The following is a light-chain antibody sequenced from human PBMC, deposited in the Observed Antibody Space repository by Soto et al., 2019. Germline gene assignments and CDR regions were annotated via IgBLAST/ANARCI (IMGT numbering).Light chain of an antibody. CDR1: QSVSSY. V-gene: IGKV3-11*01. J-gene: IGKJ3*01. CDR3: QQRSNWPPLT. CDR2: DAS. Sequence: EIVLTQSPGTLSLSPGERATLSCRASQSVSSYLAWYQQKPGQAPRLLIYDASNRATGIPARFSGSGSGTDFTLTISSLEPEDFAVYYCQQRSNWPPLTFGPGTKVDI.